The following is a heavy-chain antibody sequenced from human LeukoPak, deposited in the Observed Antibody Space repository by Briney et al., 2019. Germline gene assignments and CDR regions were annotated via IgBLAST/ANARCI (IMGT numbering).Heavy chain of an antibody. Sequence: ASVKVSCKASGYTFTSYDINWVRQATGQGLEWMGWMNPNSGNTGYAQKFQGRVTMARNTSISTAYMELSSLRSEDTAVYYCARVSYGDYGYYYYMDVGGKGTTVTISS. D-gene: IGHD4-17*01. V-gene: IGHV1-8*01. J-gene: IGHJ6*03. CDR2: MNPNSGNT. CDR1: GYTFTSYD. CDR3: ARVSYGDYGYYYYMDV.